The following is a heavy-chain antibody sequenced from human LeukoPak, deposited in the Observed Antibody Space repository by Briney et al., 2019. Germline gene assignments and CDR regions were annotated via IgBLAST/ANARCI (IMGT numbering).Heavy chain of an antibody. CDR1: GGTFSSYA. J-gene: IGHJ6*02. CDR2: IIPILSTA. CDR3: ARAFVGYCSSTSCYARMEYYYGMDV. V-gene: IGHV1-69*13. Sequence: ASVKVSCKASGGTFSSYAISWVRQAPGQGLEWMGGIIPILSTASYAQKFQGRVTITADESTSTAYMELSSLRSEDTAVYYCARAFVGYCSSTSCYARMEYYYGMDVWGQGTTVTISS. D-gene: IGHD2-2*01.